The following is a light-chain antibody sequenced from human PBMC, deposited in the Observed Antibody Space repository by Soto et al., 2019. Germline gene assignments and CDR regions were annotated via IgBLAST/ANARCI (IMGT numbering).Light chain of an antibody. CDR3: SSHAGNNNVL. CDR2: EVT. CDR1: SSDVGGNNF. V-gene: IGLV2-8*01. Sequence: QSALSQPPSASGSPGQSVTISCTGTSSDVGGNNFVSWYQQYPGKAPKLMIYEVTKRPSGVPDRFSGSKSGNTASLTVSGLQAEDEADYYCSSHAGNNNVLFGGGTQLTV. J-gene: IGLJ2*01.